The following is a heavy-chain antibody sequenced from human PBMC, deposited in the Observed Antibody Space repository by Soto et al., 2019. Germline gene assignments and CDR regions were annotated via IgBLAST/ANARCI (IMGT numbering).Heavy chain of an antibody. J-gene: IGHJ6*02. CDR1: GGSFSGYY. V-gene: IGHV4-34*01. CDR2: INHSGST. Sequence: SETLSLTCAVYGGSFSGYYWSWIRQPPGKGLEWIGEINHSGSTNYNPSLKSRVTISVDTSKNQFSLKLSSVTAADTAVYYCASYFIYSKMDVWGQGTKVTVSS. CDR3: ASYFIYSKMDV. D-gene: IGHD3-10*01.